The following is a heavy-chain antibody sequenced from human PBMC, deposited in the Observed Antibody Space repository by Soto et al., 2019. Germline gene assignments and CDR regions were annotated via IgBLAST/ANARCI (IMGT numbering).Heavy chain of an antibody. V-gene: IGHV3-23*01. J-gene: IGHJ4*02. CDR2: ISDSGGLT. CDR3: AKRQGIGAAAKNFDF. CDR1: GFTFSNHA. D-gene: IGHD6-13*01. Sequence: GGSLRLSCAASGFTFSNHAMSWVRQAPGKGLEWVSGISDSGGLTYYADSVKGRFSMSRDNSKNTLYLQMKNLRAEDTAVYFCAKRQGIGAAAKNFDFWGQGTLVTVSS.